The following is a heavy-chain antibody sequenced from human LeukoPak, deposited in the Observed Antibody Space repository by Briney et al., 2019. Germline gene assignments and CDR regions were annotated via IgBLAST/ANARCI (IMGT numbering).Heavy chain of an antibody. D-gene: IGHD5-24*01. CDR1: GFTFRSYA. CDR2: ISGSGGRT. J-gene: IGHJ4*02. CDR3: AKCRTDGYNYFAY. Sequence: GGSLRLSCAASGFTFRSYAMSWVRQAPGKGLEWVSGISGSGGRTYYADSVKGRFTISRDNSKNTLYLQMISLRAEDTAVYYCAKCRTDGYNYFAYWGQGTLLTVSS. V-gene: IGHV3-23*01.